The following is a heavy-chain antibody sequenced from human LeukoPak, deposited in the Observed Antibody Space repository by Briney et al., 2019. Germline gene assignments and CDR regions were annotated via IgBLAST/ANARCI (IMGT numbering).Heavy chain of an antibody. CDR3: ASYCSTTSCYNTDY. CDR1: GFTFSGYA. Sequence: GGSLRLSCAASGFTFSGYAMSWVRQAPGKGLEWVSAISGSGGSTYYADSVKGRFTISRDNAKNSLYLQMNSLRAEDTAVYYCASYCSTTSCYNTDYWGQGTLVTVSS. V-gene: IGHV3-23*01. CDR2: ISGSGGST. D-gene: IGHD2-2*02. J-gene: IGHJ4*02.